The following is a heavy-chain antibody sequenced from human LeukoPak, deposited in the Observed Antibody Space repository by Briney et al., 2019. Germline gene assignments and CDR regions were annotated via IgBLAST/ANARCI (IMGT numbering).Heavy chain of an antibody. Sequence: SETLSLTCAVYGGSFNDYYWSWIRQPPGKGLEWIGEINHNANSNYNPSLKGRVTISVDTFKNQFSLKVKSVTAADTAIYYCARRIFDRTGEWVFDYWGQGTLVTVSS. V-gene: IGHV4-34*01. D-gene: IGHD3-3*01. CDR1: GGSFNDYY. J-gene: IGHJ4*02. CDR2: INHNANS. CDR3: ARRIFDRTGEWVFDY.